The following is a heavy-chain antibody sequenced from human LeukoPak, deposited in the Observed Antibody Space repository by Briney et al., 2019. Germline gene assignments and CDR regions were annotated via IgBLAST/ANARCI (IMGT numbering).Heavy chain of an antibody. V-gene: IGHV3-64*01. J-gene: IGHJ4*02. CDR2: ISSNGGST. CDR3: ARSWIAYYYDSSGYYDY. Sequence: GGSLRLPCAASGFTFSSYAMHWVRQAPGKGLEYVSAISSNGGSTYYANSVKGRFTISRDNSKNTLYLQMGSLRAEDMAVYYCARSWIAYYYDSSGYYDYWGQGTLVTVSS. CDR1: GFTFSSYA. D-gene: IGHD3-22*01.